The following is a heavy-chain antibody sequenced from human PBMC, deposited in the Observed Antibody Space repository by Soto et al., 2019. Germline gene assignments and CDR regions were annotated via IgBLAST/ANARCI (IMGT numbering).Heavy chain of an antibody. J-gene: IGHJ4*02. D-gene: IGHD6-19*01. V-gene: IGHV4-39*01. CDR1: GDSMSSSDYY. Sequence: SETLSLTCAVPGDSMSSSDYYWGWIRQPPGKGLEWIGSIYYSGSTYYNPSLQSRVAISVDTSKNQFSLKLKSVTAADTAIYYCARRTVNIRTFYSGLKTHCFDYWGQGAPVTVSS. CDR2: IYYSGST. CDR3: ARRTVNIRTFYSGLKTHCFDY.